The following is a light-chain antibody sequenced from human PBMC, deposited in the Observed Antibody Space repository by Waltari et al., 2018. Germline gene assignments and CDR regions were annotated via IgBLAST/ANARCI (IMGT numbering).Light chain of an antibody. CDR2: RSD. Sequence: QSALTQQPSASGTPGPRVAISCPGSASNIGGNPVTWYQQLPGKAPKLLIDRSDQRPSGVPDRFSGSKTGSSASLAISGLQSEDEGDYFCASWDDSLNGHWVFGGGTKVTVL. CDR1: ASNIGGNP. J-gene: IGLJ3*02. CDR3: ASWDDSLNGHWV. V-gene: IGLV1-44*01.